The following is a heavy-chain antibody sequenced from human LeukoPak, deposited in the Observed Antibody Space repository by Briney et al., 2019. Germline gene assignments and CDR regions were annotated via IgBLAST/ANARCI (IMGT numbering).Heavy chain of an antibody. CDR2: ISDSGGRT. D-gene: IGHD3-22*01. J-gene: IGHJ4*02. CDR1: GITLSNYG. V-gene: IGHV3-23*01. Sequence: GGSLRLSCALSGITLSNYGMSWVRQAPGKGLEWVSGISDSGGRTNYADSMKGPFTLSRDNPKNTLYLHIDSVRAEDTAVYFCAKRGVVIRVILVGFHKEAYYFDSWGQGALVTVSS. CDR3: AKRGVVIRVILVGFHKEAYYFDS.